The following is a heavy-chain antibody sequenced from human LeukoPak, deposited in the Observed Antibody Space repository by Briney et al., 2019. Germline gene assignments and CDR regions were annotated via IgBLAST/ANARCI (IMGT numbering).Heavy chain of an antibody. D-gene: IGHD3-3*01. CDR2: INHSGST. V-gene: IGHV4-34*01. Sequence: SETLSLTCAVYGGSFSGYYWSWIRQPPGKGLEWIREINHSGSTNYNPSLKSRVTISVDTSKNQFSLKLSSVTAADTAVYYCARQYHYDFWSGPTEFDPWGQGTLVTVSS. CDR3: ARQYHYDFWSGPTEFDP. CDR1: GGSFSGYY. J-gene: IGHJ5*02.